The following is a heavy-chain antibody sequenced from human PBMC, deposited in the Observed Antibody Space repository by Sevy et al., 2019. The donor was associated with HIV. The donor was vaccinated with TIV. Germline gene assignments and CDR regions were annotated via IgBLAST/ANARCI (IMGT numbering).Heavy chain of an antibody. V-gene: IGHV4-59*08. D-gene: IGHD3-16*01. CDR1: GGSITTYY. CDR2: IYYTGTI. Sequence: SETLSLTCTVSGGSITTYYWSWIRQPPGKGLQWIGYIYYTGTIKYNPSLKSRLTISVHTSKNQFSLNLSSATAADTAVYYCARHLRGDGFHYYFDNWGQGSLVTVSS. CDR3: ARHLRGDGFHYYFDN. J-gene: IGHJ4*02.